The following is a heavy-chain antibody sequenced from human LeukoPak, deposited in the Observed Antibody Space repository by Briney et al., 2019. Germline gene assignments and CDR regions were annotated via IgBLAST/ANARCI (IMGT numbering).Heavy chain of an antibody. D-gene: IGHD6-13*01. CDR1: GGSFSGYY. J-gene: IGHJ4*02. CDR2: INHSGST. V-gene: IGHV4-34*01. CDR3: ARAYSSSWYWIGYFDY. Sequence: SETPSLTCAVYGGSFSGYYWSWIRQPPGKGLEWIGEINHSGSTNYNPSLKSRVTISVDTSKNQFSLKLSSVTAADTAVYYCARAYSSSWYWIGYFDYWGQGTLVTVSS.